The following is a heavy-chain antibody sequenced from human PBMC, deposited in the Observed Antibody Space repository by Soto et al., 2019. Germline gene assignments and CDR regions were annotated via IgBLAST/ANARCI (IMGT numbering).Heavy chain of an antibody. CDR2: ISGPSSHI. Sequence: PRGSLILSCAASGFTFSTYSIHWVRQAPGKGLQWVSSISGPSSHIYYADSVKGRFTISRDNAKNTLYLQMNSLRAEDTAVYYCAKSAIAVAGPRPFLYWGQGTLVTVSS. CDR1: GFTFSTYS. CDR3: AKSAIAVAGPRPFLY. J-gene: IGHJ4*02. D-gene: IGHD6-19*01. V-gene: IGHV3-21*04.